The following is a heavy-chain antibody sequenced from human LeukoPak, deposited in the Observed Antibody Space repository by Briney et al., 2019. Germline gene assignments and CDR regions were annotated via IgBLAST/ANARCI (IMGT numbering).Heavy chain of an antibody. V-gene: IGHV3-48*03. D-gene: IGHD6-19*01. CDR1: GFTFSSYA. J-gene: IGHJ6*02. CDR2: ITNNGTTI. Sequence: PGGSLRLSCAASGFTFSSYAMNWVRQAPGKALEWVSYITNNGTTIYYADSVKGRFTISRDNAENSLYLQMNSLRAEDTAIYYCARDQWLAYYYHGMDVWGQGTTVTVSS. CDR3: ARDQWLAYYYHGMDV.